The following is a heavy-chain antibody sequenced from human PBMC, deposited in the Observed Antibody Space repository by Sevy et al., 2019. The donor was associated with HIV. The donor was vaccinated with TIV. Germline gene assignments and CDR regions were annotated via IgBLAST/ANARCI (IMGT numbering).Heavy chain of an antibody. V-gene: IGHV3-30*02. CDR1: GFTFSSYG. D-gene: IGHD4-17*01. J-gene: IGHJ6*02. Sequence: GGSLRLSCAASGFTFSSYGMHWVRQAPGNGLEWAAFIRYDGSNKYYADSVKGRFTISRDNSKNTLYLQMNSLRAEDTAVYYCAKDQATVVTPYYYYGMDVWGQGTTVTVSS. CDR3: AKDQATVVTPYYYYGMDV. CDR2: IRYDGSNK.